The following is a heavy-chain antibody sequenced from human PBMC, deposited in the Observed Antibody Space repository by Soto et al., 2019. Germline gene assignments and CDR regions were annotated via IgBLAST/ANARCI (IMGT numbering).Heavy chain of an antibody. CDR3: ARGMTSGRVPPLDP. Sequence: QVQLVQSGAEVKKPGSSVKVSCKAYGGTFSSYSFSWVRQAPGQGLEWMGGFSPSFGAPNYAQNFLDRVTNTADVFTSTGNWESSSLRSEDTAVYYCARGMTSGRVPPLDPWCQGTLVTVSS. J-gene: IGHJ5*02. CDR2: FSPSFGAP. CDR1: GGTFSSYS. V-gene: IGHV1-69*12. D-gene: IGHD1-26*01.